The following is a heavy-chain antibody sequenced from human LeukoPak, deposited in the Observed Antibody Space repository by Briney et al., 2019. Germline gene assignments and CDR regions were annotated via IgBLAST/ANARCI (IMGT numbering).Heavy chain of an antibody. Sequence: SVKVSCKASGSTFTAYFMHWVRQAPGQGLEWVGWINSNGGGTSYAQKYQGRVTMTRDTSINTAYMELSSLKSDDTAVYYCAGGEYSYGAFDYWGQGTLVTVSS. CDR3: AGGEYSYGAFDY. J-gene: IGHJ4*02. V-gene: IGHV1-2*02. CDR2: INSNGGGT. D-gene: IGHD5-18*01. CDR1: GSTFTAYF.